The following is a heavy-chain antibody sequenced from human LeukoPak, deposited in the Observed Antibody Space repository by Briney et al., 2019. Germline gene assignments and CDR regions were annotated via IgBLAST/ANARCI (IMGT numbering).Heavy chain of an antibody. CDR1: GGSISSSSYY. CDR2: IYYSGST. CDR3: ARDRNYYGSGSYNDY. J-gene: IGHJ4*02. V-gene: IGHV4-39*07. Sequence: SETLSLTCTVSGGSISSSSYYWGWIRQPPGKGLEWIGSIYYSGSTYYNPSLKSRVTISVDTSKNQFSLKLSSVTAADTAVYYCARDRNYYGSGSYNDYWGQGTLVTVSS. D-gene: IGHD3-10*01.